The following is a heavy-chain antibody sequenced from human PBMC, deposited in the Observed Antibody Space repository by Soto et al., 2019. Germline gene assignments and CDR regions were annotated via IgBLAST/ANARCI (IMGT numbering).Heavy chain of an antibody. V-gene: IGHV3-30*18. CDR3: AKRRGGGYLTG. CDR1: GFTFSSYG. CDR2: ISYDGSNK. Sequence: QVQLVESGGGVVQPGRSLRLSCAASGFTFSSYGMHWVRQAPGKGLEWVAVISYDGSNKYYADSVKGRFTISRDNSKNTLYLQMNSLRAEDTAVYYCAKRRGGGYLTGWGQGTLVTVSS. D-gene: IGHD5-12*01. J-gene: IGHJ4*02.